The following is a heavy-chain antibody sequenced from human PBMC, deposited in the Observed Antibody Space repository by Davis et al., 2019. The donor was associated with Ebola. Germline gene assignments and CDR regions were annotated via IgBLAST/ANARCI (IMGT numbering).Heavy chain of an antibody. V-gene: IGHV4-59*12. CDR3: AREGGRTTNWFDP. Sequence: SETLSLTCTVSGGSISSYYWSWIRQPPGKGLEWIGYIYHSGSTYYNPSLKSRVTISVDRSKNQFSLKLSSVTAADTAVYYCAREGGRTTNWFDPWGQGTLVTVSS. D-gene: IGHD1-14*01. CDR2: IYHSGST. J-gene: IGHJ5*02. CDR1: GGSISSYY.